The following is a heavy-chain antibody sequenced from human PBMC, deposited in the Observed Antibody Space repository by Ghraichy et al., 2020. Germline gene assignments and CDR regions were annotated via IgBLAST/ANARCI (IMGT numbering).Heavy chain of an antibody. CDR1: GGSISSSSYY. J-gene: IGHJ3*02. V-gene: IGHV4-39*01. Sequence: ESLNISCTVSGGSISSSSYYWGWIRQPPGKGLEWIGSIYYSGSTYYNPSLKSRVTISVDTSKNQFSLKLSSVTAADTAVYYCASPSGYCSSTSCPMAFDIWGQGTMVTVSS. CDR2: IYYSGST. D-gene: IGHD2-2*01. CDR3: ASPSGYCSSTSCPMAFDI.